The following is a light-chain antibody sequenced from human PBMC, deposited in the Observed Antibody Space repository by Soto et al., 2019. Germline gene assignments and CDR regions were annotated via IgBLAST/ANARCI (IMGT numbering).Light chain of an antibody. CDR2: AAS. V-gene: IGKV1-39*01. CDR1: QSIVTY. CDR3: QQSYSTPPWT. Sequence: DIQMTQSPSSLSASVGDRVTITCRASQSIVTYLNWYLQKPGKAPKLLIYAASNLQSGVPSRFSGSGSGTDFTLTISSPQPEDFATYFCQQSYSTPPWTFGQVTKVEIK. J-gene: IGKJ1*01.